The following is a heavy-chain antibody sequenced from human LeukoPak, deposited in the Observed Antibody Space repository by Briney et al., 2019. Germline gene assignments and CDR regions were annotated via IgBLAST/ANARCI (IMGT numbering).Heavy chain of an antibody. CDR2: IIGSSGST. CDR3: AKGGYDYVEVAYFDY. J-gene: IGHJ4*02. V-gene: IGHV3-23*01. D-gene: IGHD5-12*01. CDR1: GFTFSNYA. Sequence: GGSLRLSCAASGFTFSNYAMNWVRQAPGKGLEWVSTIIGSSGSTFYAYSVKGRFTISKDTSKNTLYLHMSSLRADDTAVYYCAKGGYDYVEVAYFDYWGQGTLVTVSS.